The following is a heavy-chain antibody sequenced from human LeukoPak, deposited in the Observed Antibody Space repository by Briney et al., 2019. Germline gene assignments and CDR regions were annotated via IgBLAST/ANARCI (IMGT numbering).Heavy chain of an antibody. Sequence: GSLRLSCAASGLTFSSYSMNWVRQAPGKGLEWVSSISSSSNYIYYADSVKGRFTISRDNAKNSLYLQMNSLRAEDTAVYYCARVPHAMVRGVIITEFYFDYWGQGTLVTVSS. D-gene: IGHD3-10*01. CDR2: ISSSSNYI. CDR3: ARVPHAMVRGVIITEFYFDY. CDR1: GLTFSSYS. V-gene: IGHV3-21*01. J-gene: IGHJ4*02.